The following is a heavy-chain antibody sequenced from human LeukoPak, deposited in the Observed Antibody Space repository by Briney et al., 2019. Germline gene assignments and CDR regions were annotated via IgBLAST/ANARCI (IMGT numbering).Heavy chain of an antibody. CDR3: ARDVGGADAFDI. CDR1: GFTFSSFA. D-gene: IGHD1-26*01. J-gene: IGHJ3*02. Sequence: GKSLRLSCAASGFTFSSFAMHWVRQAPGRGLEWVAAISYHGSNTYYADSVKGRFTISRDNSKNTLYLQMNSLRAEDTAVYYCARDVGGADAFDIWGQGTMVTVSS. CDR2: ISYHGSNT. V-gene: IGHV3-30*14.